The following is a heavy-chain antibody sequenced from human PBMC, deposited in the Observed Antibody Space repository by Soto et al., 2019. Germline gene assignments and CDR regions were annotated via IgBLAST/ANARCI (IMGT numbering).Heavy chain of an antibody. Sequence: AGGSLRLSCAASGFTFSDYYMSWIRQAPGKGLEWVSYITSGGSTIYYADSVKGRFTISRDNAKNSLYLQMNSLRAEDTAVYYCARDQYYYGSGSYPYYYYGMDVWGQGTTVTVSS. CDR2: ITSGGSTI. J-gene: IGHJ6*02. CDR1: GFTFSDYY. CDR3: ARDQYYYGSGSYPYYYYGMDV. V-gene: IGHV3-11*01. D-gene: IGHD3-10*01.